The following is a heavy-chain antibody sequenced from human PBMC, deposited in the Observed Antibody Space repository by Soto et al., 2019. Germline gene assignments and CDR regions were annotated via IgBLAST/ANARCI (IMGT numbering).Heavy chain of an antibody. D-gene: IGHD6-13*01. Sequence: QVQLVESGGGVVQPGRSLRLSCAASGLTFSSYAMHWVRQAPGKGLEWVAVISYDGSNKYYADSVKGRFTISRDNSKNTLYLQMNSLRAEDTAVYYCARDRGSSWYNFYFYYGMDVWGQGTTVTVSS. V-gene: IGHV3-30-3*01. CDR3: ARDRGSSWYNFYFYYGMDV. CDR1: GLTFSSYA. J-gene: IGHJ6*02. CDR2: ISYDGSNK.